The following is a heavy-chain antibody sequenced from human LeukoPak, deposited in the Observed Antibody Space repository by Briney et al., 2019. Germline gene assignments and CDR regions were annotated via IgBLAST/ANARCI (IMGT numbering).Heavy chain of an antibody. V-gene: IGHV1-18*01. D-gene: IGHD4-11*01. CDR3: ARVAVTTLYYYYMDV. CDR1: GYTFTSYA. CDR2: ISAYNGNT. J-gene: IGHJ6*03. Sequence: ASEKVSCKASGYTFTSYAISWVRQAPGQGLEWMGWISAYNGNTNYAQKLQGRVTMTTDTSTSTAYMELRSLRSDDTAVYYCARVAVTTLYYYYMDVWGKGTTVTISS.